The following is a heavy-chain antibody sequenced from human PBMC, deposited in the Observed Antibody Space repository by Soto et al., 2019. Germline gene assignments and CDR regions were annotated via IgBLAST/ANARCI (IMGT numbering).Heavy chain of an antibody. Sequence: PGGSLRLSXAASGFTFSSYSMNWVRPAPGKGLEWGSSISSSSSYIYYADSVKGRFTISRDNAKNSLYLQMNSLRAEDPAGHYGSREANYYDSSGVDYWGQGTLVTVSS. CDR2: ISSSSSYI. D-gene: IGHD3-22*01. CDR1: GFTFSSYS. CDR3: SREANYYDSSGVDY. J-gene: IGHJ4*02. V-gene: IGHV3-21*01.